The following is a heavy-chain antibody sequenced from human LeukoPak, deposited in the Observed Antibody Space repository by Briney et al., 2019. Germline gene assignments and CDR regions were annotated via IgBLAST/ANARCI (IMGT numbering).Heavy chain of an antibody. CDR2: ISGSGGST. CDR3: TGNYYGSGSYADFDY. J-gene: IGHJ4*02. CDR1: GFTFSSYG. D-gene: IGHD3-10*01. Sequence: GGSLRLSCAASGFTFSSYGMSWVRQAPGKGLEWVSAISGSGGSTYYADSVKGRFTISRDDSKNTAYLQMDSLKTEDTAVYYCTGNYYGSGSYADFDYWGQGTLVTVSS. V-gene: IGHV3-23*01.